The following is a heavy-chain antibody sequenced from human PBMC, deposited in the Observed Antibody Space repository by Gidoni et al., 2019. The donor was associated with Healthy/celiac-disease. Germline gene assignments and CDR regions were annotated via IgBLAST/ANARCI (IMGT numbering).Heavy chain of an antibody. Sequence: QVTLKESGPVLVKPTETLTLTCTVSGFSISNARMGVSWIRQPPGKALEWLAHIFSNDEKSYSTSLKSRLTISKDTSKSQVVLTMTNMDPVDTATYYCAQIRYQTYYYDSHFDYWGQGTLVTVSS. CDR2: IFSNDEK. D-gene: IGHD3-22*01. CDR3: AQIRYQTYYYDSHFDY. V-gene: IGHV2-26*01. CDR1: GFSISNARMG. J-gene: IGHJ4*02.